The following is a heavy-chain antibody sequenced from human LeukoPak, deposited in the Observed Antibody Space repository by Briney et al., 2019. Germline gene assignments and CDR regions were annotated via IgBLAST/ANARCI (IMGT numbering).Heavy chain of an antibody. CDR2: INPNTGGA. V-gene: IGHV1-2*06. CDR3: AREPMVRDSNWFDP. CDR1: GYTFTGYY. Sequence: AASVKVSCKASGYTFTGYYIHWVRQAPGQGLEWMGRINPNTGGANYAQKFQGRVTMTRDTSTSTAYMELSRLTSDDTAVYYCAREPMVRDSNWFDPWGQGTLVTVSS. D-gene: IGHD3-10*01. J-gene: IGHJ5*02.